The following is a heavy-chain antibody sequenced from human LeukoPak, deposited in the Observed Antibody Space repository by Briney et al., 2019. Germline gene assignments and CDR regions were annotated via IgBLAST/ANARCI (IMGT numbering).Heavy chain of an antibody. CDR3: ARTLLAGFGDFNWFDP. V-gene: IGHV1-2*02. CDR2: INPNSGGT. CDR1: GYTFTAYY. Sequence: ASVKVSCKASGYTFTAYYMHWVRQAPGQGLEWMGWINPNSGGTNYAQKFQGRVTMTRDTSISTAYMELSRLRSDDTAVHYCARTLLAGFGDFNWFDPWGQGTLVTVSS. J-gene: IGHJ5*02. D-gene: IGHD3-10*01.